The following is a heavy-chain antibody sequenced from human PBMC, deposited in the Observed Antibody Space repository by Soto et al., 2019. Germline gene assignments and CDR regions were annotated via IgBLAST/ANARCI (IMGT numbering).Heavy chain of an antibody. CDR3: ARDNFIGGYYDSSSKASFDY. D-gene: IGHD3-22*01. CDR1: GYTFTSYG. V-gene: IGHV1-18*01. CDR2: ISAYNGNT. Sequence: QVQLVQSGAEVKKPGASVKVSCKASGYTFTSYGISWVRQAPGQGLEWMGWISAYNGNTNDAQKLQGRVTMTTDTSASKAYMELRRLRSDDTAVYYCARDNFIGGYYDSSSKASFDYWGQGTMVTVSS. J-gene: IGHJ4*02.